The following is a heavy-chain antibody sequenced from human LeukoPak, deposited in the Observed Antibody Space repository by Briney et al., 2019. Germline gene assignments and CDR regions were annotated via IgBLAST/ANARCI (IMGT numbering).Heavy chain of an antibody. J-gene: IGHJ5*02. CDR3: ARADYYDSSGLQANWFDP. Sequence: ASVKVSCKASGYTFTSYGISWVRQAPGQGLEWMGWISAYNGNTNYAQKLQGRVTMTTDTSTSTAYMELRSLRSDDTAVYYCARADYYDSSGLQANWFDPWGQGTLVTVSS. CDR2: ISAYNGNT. CDR1: GYTFTSYG. D-gene: IGHD3-22*01. V-gene: IGHV1-18*01.